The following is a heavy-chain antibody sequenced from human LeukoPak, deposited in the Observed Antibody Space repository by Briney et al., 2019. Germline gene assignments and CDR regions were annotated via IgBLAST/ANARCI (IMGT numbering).Heavy chain of an antibody. D-gene: IGHD2-2*01. Sequence: GESLKISCKGSGYRFTSYWIGWVRQMPGKGLEWMGIIYPSDSDTRYSPSFQGQVTISADKSISTAYLQWSSLKASDTAVHYCARRKYQLLGVFDIWGQGTMVTVSS. V-gene: IGHV5-51*01. CDR2: IYPSDSDT. J-gene: IGHJ3*02. CDR1: GYRFTSYW. CDR3: ARRKYQLLGVFDI.